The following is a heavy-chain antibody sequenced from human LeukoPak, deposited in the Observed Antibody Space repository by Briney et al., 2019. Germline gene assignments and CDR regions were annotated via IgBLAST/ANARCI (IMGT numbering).Heavy chain of an antibody. CDR3: ATSYGGSHFDY. J-gene: IGHJ4*02. Sequence: GESLKISCTGSGYSFSNYWIAWVRQMPGKGLEWMGLIYPGDSDTRYSPSFQGQVTFSADKSISTAYLQWSSLKASDTAMYYCATSYGGSHFDYWGQGTLVTVSS. V-gene: IGHV5-51*01. CDR2: IYPGDSDT. D-gene: IGHD2-15*01. CDR1: GYSFSNYW.